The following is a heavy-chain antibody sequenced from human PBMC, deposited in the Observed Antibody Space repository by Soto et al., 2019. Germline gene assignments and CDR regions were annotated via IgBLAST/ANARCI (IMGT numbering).Heavy chain of an antibody. J-gene: IGHJ3*02. D-gene: IGHD6-6*01. V-gene: IGHV4-59*01. Sequence: SETLSLTCTVSGGSISSYYWSWIRQPPGKGLEWIGYIYYSGSINYNPSLKSRVTISVDTSKNQFSLKLSSVTAADTAVYYCARKIPLDVHAFDIWGQGTMVTVSS. CDR1: GGSISSYY. CDR2: IYYSGSI. CDR3: ARKIPLDVHAFDI.